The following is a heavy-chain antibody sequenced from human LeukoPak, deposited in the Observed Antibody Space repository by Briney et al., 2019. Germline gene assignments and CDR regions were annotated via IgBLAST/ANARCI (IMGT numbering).Heavy chain of an antibody. V-gene: IGHV3-21*01. CDR2: ISSSSSYI. D-gene: IGHD2-15*01. CDR3: ARAHWGYCSGGSSQPDS. J-gene: IGHJ5*01. Sequence: GGSLRLSCAASGFTFSSYSMNWVRQAPGKGLEWVSSISSSSSYIYYADSVKGRFTISRDNAKNSLYLQMNSLRAEDTAVYYCARAHWGYCSGGSSQPDSWGPGTLVTVAS. CDR1: GFTFSSYS.